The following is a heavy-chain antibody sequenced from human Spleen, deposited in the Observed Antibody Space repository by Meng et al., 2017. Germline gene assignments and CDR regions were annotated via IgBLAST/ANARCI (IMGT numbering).Heavy chain of an antibody. V-gene: IGHV3-23*04. J-gene: IGHJ4*02. CDR1: GFSFGSYA. CDR2: ISIGGGTT. CDR3: AKEEVPNDY. Sequence: DVQLGGAGGGWVQPGGPLRLSCAASGFSFGSYAMSWVRHAPGKGLEWVSGISIGGGTTYYADSVKGRFTIYRDNSKNTLYLQMNSLRAEDTAIYYCAKEEVPNDYWGQGTLVTVSS. D-gene: IGHD1-1*01.